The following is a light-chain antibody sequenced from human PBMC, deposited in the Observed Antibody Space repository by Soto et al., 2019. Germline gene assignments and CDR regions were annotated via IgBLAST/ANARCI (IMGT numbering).Light chain of an antibody. Sequence: QSSLTQPPSASGSPGQSVPIACTGSNSDVGGYDYVSWYQQHPGKAPKLLIYEVTKRPSGVPDRFSGSKSGNTASLTVSGLQTEDEADYYCSSYAGTSILSVFGGGTKVTVL. J-gene: IGLJ1*01. CDR3: SSYAGTSILSV. CDR2: EVT. CDR1: NSDVGGYDY. V-gene: IGLV2-8*01.